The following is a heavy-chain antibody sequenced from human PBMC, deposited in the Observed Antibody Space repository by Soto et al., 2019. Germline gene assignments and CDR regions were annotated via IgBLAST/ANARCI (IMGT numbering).Heavy chain of an antibody. D-gene: IGHD2-2*01. CDR1: GYSFTSYW. V-gene: IGHV5-51*01. CDR2: IYPGDSDT. Sequence: PGESLKISCKGSGYSFTSYWIGWVRQMPGKGLEWMGIIYPGDSDTRYSPSFQGQVTISADKSISTAYLQWSSLKASDTAMYYCASSVLVVPAAMSFPYYYYGMDVWGQGTTVTVSS. J-gene: IGHJ6*02. CDR3: ASSVLVVPAAMSFPYYYYGMDV.